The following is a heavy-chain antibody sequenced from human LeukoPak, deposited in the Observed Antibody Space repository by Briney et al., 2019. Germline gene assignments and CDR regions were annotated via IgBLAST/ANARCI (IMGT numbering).Heavy chain of an antibody. D-gene: IGHD6-19*01. Sequence: ASVKVSCKASGGTFSSYAISWVRQAPGQGLEWMGGIIPIFGTANYAQKFQGRVTITADESTSTAYMELGSLRSEDTAVYYCARDRGSGWYNYFDYWGQGTLVTVSS. CDR2: IIPIFGTA. V-gene: IGHV1-69*13. J-gene: IGHJ4*02. CDR3: ARDRGSGWYNYFDY. CDR1: GGTFSSYA.